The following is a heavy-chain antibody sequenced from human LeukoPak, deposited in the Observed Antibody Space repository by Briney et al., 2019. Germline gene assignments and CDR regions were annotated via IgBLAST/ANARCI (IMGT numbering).Heavy chain of an antibody. V-gene: IGHV1-69*13. CDR3: ATKAEYYDSSGYPPYYYYYMDV. D-gene: IGHD3-22*01. CDR1: GGTFSSYA. CDR2: IIPIFGTA. J-gene: IGHJ6*03. Sequence: SVTVSFKASGGTFSSYAISWVRQAPGQGLEWMGGIIPIFGTANYAQKFQGRVTITADESTSTAYMELSTLRSEDKAVYYCATKAEYYDSSGYPPYYYYYMDVWGKGTTVTISS.